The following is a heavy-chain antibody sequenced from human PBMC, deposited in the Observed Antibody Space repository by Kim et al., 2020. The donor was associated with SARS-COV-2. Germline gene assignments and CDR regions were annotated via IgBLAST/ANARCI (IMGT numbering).Heavy chain of an antibody. V-gene: IGHV4-39*01. D-gene: IGHD6-13*01. CDR3: ARSSSWRYNWFDP. Sequence: CHNPSLKSRVTISVDTAKDQFALRLSAVTAAGTAVYYCARSSSWRYNWFDPWGQGTRVTVSS. J-gene: IGHJ5*02.